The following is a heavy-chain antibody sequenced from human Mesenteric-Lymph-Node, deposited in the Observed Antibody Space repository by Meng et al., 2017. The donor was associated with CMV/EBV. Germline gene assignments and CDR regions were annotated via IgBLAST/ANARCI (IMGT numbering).Heavy chain of an antibody. CDR2: MNPNSGNT. J-gene: IGHJ5*02. V-gene: IGHV1-8*01. CDR3: ARGNRYGSGSYSQNYLGP. Sequence: FTTHDINWVRQATGQGLEWMGWMNPNSGNTDYAQKFQGRVTMTRNTSISTAYMELRSLRSEDTAVYYCARGNRYGSGSYSQNYLGPWGQGTLVTVSS. D-gene: IGHD3-10*01. CDR1: FTTHD.